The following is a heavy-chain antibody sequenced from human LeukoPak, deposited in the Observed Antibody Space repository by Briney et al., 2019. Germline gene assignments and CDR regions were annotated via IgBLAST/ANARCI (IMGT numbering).Heavy chain of an antibody. CDR1: GGTCSSYA. J-gene: IGHJ4*02. CDR3: ARAYYYGSGSYFDY. V-gene: IGHV1-69*05. CDR2: IIPIFGTA. D-gene: IGHD3-10*01. Sequence: SVKVSCKASGGTCSSYAISWVRQAPGQGLEWMGGIIPIFGTANYAQKFQGRVTITTDESTSTAYMELSSLRSEGTAVYYCARAYYYGSGSYFDYWGQGTLVTLSS.